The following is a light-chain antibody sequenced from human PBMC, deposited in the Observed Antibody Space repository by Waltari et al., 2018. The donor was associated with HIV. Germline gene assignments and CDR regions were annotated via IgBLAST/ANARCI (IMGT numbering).Light chain of an antibody. CDR2: GKN. CDR1: NLRTSY. CDR3: KTRDRSGNLYV. Sequence: SSELTQDPAVSVAFGQTVKLTCQGDNLRTSYASWYQQKPGQAPVLVSYGKNKRPPEIPDRFSSSASRNTASLTITGAQAEDEADYYCKTRDRSGNLYVFGTGTTVTVL. J-gene: IGLJ1*01. V-gene: IGLV3-19*01.